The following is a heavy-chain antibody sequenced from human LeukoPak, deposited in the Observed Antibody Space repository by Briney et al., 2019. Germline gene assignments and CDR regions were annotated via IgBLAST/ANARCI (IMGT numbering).Heavy chain of an antibody. V-gene: IGHV4-39*01. D-gene: IGHD1-14*01. J-gene: IGHJ4*02. CDR2: FFYSGNT. CDR3: ARHGTISSESYFDY. CDR1: GDSISSSGFY. Sequence: SETLSLTCTVSGDSISSSGFYWGWIRQPPGKGLDWIGSFFYSGNTYYSPSLQSRVGISVDTSKNQVSLRLSSVTAADTAVYYCARHGTISSESYFDYWGQGALVTVSS.